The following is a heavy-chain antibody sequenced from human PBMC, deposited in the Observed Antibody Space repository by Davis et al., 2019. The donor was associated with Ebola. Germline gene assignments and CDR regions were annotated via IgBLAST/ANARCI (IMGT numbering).Heavy chain of an antibody. Sequence: SGPTLVKPPQTLTLTCTFSGFSLNTTGMCVSWIRQPPGKALEWLALIDWDGDEYYSSSLKTRLTISKDTSRNQVVLTMTNMDPVDTATYYCARALIATTGIGDSRVDPWGQGTLVTVSS. CDR2: IDWDGDE. CDR1: GFSLNTTGMC. V-gene: IGHV2-70*01. CDR3: ARALIATTGIGDSRVDP. D-gene: IGHD1-1*01. J-gene: IGHJ5*02.